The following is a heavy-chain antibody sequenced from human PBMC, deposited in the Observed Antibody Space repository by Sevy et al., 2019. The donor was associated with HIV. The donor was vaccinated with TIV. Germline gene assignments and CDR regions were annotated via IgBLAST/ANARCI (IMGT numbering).Heavy chain of an antibody. V-gene: IGHV3-66*01. J-gene: IGHJ6*02. CDR2: IYSGGST. Sequence: GGSLRLSCAASGFTVSSNYMSWVRQAPGKGLEWVSVIYSGGSTYYADSVKDRFSMSRDNSKNTLYLQMSSLRAEETAVYHCARDSPMTTGVTVGYYGMDVWGQGTTVTVSS. CDR3: ARDSPMTTGVTVGYYGMDV. CDR1: GFTVSSNY. D-gene: IGHD4-17*01.